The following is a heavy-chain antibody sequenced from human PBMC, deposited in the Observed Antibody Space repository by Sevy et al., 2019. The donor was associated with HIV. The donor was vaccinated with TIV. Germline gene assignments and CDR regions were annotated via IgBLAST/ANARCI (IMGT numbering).Heavy chain of an antibody. Sequence: SETLSLTCTGSGGSISSSNYYWGWIRQPPGKGLEWIANIYYTGSTYYDPSLKSRVTIFADTSKNQFSLKLSSVTAADTAVYYCARQMHYYDSAGYYHWDYWGQGTLVTVSS. CDR2: IYYTGST. CDR3: ARQMHYYDSAGYYHWDY. V-gene: IGHV4-39*01. D-gene: IGHD3-22*01. J-gene: IGHJ4*02. CDR1: GGSISSSNYY.